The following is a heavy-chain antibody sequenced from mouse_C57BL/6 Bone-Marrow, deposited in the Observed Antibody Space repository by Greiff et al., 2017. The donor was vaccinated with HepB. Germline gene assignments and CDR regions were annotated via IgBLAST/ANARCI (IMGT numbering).Heavy chain of an antibody. J-gene: IGHJ4*01. V-gene: IGHV5-12*01. CDR3: ARHDLTGTGAMDY. Sequence: DVMLVESGGGLVQPGGSLKLSCAASGFTFSDYYMYWVRQTPEKRLEWVAYISNGGGSTYYPDTVKGRFTISRDNAKNTLYLQMSRLKSEDTAMYYCARHDLTGTGAMDYWGQGTSVTVSS. D-gene: IGHD4-1*01. CDR2: ISNGGGST. CDR1: GFTFSDYY.